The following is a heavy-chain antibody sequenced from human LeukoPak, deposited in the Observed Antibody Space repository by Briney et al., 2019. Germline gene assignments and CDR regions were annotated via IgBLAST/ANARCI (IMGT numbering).Heavy chain of an antibody. CDR1: GASFNDYY. V-gene: IGHV4-34*01. CDR2: VNPSGSA. J-gene: IGHJ5*02. CDR3: ARERASNNHDNWFDP. Sequence: SETLSLTCAVYGASFNDYYWSWIRHTPTKGLEWIGEVNPSGSAKYNPSLRSRVTISADKSKKQFFLRLSPVAASDSGVYYCARERASNNHDNWFDPWGQGTLVTVSS.